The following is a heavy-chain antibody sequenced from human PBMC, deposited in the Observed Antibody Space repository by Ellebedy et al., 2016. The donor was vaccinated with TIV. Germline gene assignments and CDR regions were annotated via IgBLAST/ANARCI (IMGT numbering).Heavy chain of an antibody. Sequence: AASVKVSCKTSGYTFTDYYMHWVRQAPGQGLEWMGWINPNSGGTNYAQKFQGRVTMTRDTSISTAYMELSRLRSDDTAVYYCATTYYDILTGHHDAFDIWGQGTMVTVSS. J-gene: IGHJ3*02. CDR3: ATTYYDILTGHHDAFDI. V-gene: IGHV1-2*02. D-gene: IGHD3-9*01. CDR2: INPNSGGT. CDR1: GYTFTDYY.